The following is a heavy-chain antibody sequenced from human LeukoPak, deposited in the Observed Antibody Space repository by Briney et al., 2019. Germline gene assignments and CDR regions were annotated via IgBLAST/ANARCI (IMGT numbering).Heavy chain of an antibody. Sequence: PGGSLRLSCAASGFTFSSYGMHWVRQAPGKGLEWVAFIRYDGSNKYYADSVKGRFTISRDNSKNTLYLQMNSLRAEDTAVYYCAKDPGVVVAAIRGYYYMDVWGKGTTVTVSS. CDR3: AKDPGVVVAAIRGYYYMDV. CDR1: GFTFSSYG. J-gene: IGHJ6*03. V-gene: IGHV3-30*02. D-gene: IGHD2-15*01. CDR2: IRYDGSNK.